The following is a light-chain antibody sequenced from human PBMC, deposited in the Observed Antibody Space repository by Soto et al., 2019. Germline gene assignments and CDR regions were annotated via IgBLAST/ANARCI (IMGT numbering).Light chain of an antibody. CDR3: QQYNTYFPWT. CDR1: QSISSW. Sequence: DIQMTQSPSTLSASVGDRVTITCRASQSISSWLAWYQQKPGKAPKLLIYKASTLESGVPSNFSGSGSGTEFTLTISSLQPDDFATYHCQQYNTYFPWTFGQGTKVDIK. J-gene: IGKJ1*01. CDR2: KAS. V-gene: IGKV1-5*03.